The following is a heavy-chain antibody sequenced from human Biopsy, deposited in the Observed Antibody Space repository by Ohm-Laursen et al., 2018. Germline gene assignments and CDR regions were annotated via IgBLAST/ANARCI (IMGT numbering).Heavy chain of an antibody. CDR2: IYNTETT. Sequence: GTLSLTCAVSGGSISSSTTYYWAWLRQPPGKGLEWIGSIYNTETTFYNPSLKSRVTKSVDTSTNQFSLKVSSVTAADTALYFCARHPTGFWFDPWGQGTLVTVSS. V-gene: IGHV4-39*01. CDR3: ARHPTGFWFDP. CDR1: GGSISSSTTYY. J-gene: IGHJ5*02.